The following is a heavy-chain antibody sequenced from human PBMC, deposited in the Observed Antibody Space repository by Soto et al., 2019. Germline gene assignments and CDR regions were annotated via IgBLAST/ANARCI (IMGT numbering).Heavy chain of an antibody. D-gene: IGHD3-10*01. J-gene: IGHJ4*02. CDR1: GGTFSSYA. V-gene: IGHV1-69*06. CDR3: ARDWGGLGY. Sequence: GASVKVSCKASGGTFSSYAISWVRQAPGQGLEWMGGIIPIFGTANYAQKFQGRVTITADKSTSTAYMEMNSLRVEDTAVYYCARDWGGLGYWGQGTLVTVSS. CDR2: IIPIFGTA.